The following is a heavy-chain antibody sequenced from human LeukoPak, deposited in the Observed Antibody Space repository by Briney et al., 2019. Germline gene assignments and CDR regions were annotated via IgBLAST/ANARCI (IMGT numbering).Heavy chain of an antibody. CDR1: GYTFATSS. CDR3: TRVRDSSNWWGVFDI. J-gene: IGHJ3*02. CDR2: ISPNNGNT. V-gene: IGHV1-18*04. D-gene: IGHD6-13*01. Sequence: ASVKVSCKASGYTFATSSISWVRQAPGQRPEWMGWISPNNGNTHYTQNVQGRVTMTTDTSTSTAYMELRTLRSDDTAVYYCTRVRDSSNWWGVFDIWGQGTMVTVSS.